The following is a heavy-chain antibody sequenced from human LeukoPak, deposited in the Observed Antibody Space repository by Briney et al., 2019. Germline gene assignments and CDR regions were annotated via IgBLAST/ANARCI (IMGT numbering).Heavy chain of an antibody. J-gene: IGHJ4*02. CDR1: GFTFSSYW. CDR3: ARGQGPLLGY. D-gene: IGHD2-21*02. V-gene: IGHV3-74*01. Sequence: GGSLRLSCAASGFTFSSYWMHWVRQAPGKGRVWVSRINSDGSSTSYADSVKGRFTISRGNAKNTRYLQMNSLRAEDTAVYYCARGQGPLLGYWGQGTLVTVSS. CDR2: INSDGSST.